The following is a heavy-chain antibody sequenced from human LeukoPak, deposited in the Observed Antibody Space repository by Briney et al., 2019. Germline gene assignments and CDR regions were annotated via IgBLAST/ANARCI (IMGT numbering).Heavy chain of an antibody. CDR3: ARQGRYCSSTSCYFDY. Sequence: GESLKISCKGSGYSFTSYWIGRVRQMPGKGLEWMGIIYPGDSDTRYSPSFQGQVTISADKSISTAYLQWSSLKASDTAMYYCARQGRYCSSTSCYFDYWGQGTLVTVSS. CDR1: GYSFTSYW. V-gene: IGHV5-51*01. J-gene: IGHJ4*02. CDR2: IYPGDSDT. D-gene: IGHD2-2*01.